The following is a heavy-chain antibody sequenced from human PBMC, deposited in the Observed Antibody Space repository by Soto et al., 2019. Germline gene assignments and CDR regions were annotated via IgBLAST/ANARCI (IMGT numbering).Heavy chain of an antibody. J-gene: IGHJ6*02. CDR2: MTPSDGST. CDR3: ARRIAAGGYYYYAFDV. D-gene: IGHD6-13*01. CDR1: ADIFNNYY. Sequence: GASVKVSCKPSADIFNNYYMHWVRQAPGQGLEWMGVMTPSDGSTNYAQSFQGRVTMTRDTSTRTVYVELSSLKASDTGVYYCARRIAAGGYYYYAFDVWGQGTAVTVSS. V-gene: IGHV1-46*02.